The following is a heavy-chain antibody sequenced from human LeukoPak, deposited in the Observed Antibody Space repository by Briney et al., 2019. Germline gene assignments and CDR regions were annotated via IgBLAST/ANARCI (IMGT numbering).Heavy chain of an antibody. V-gene: IGHV3-74*01. J-gene: IGHJ4*02. Sequence: GSPSPSRAESGYTFSSHWVHWVRQVPGKGLVWVSRINSDGSSTTYADSVKGRFTISRDNANNTLYLQMDSLRAEDTAVYYCARERDNGSYRDDHWGQGTLVTVFS. CDR2: INSDGSST. CDR1: GYTFSSHW. D-gene: IGHD1-26*01. CDR3: ARERDNGSYRDDH.